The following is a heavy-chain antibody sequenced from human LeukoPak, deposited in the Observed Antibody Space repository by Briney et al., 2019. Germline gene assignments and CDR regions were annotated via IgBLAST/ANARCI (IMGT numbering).Heavy chain of an antibody. Sequence: GGSLRLSCAASGFTFSSYGMHWVRQAPGKGLEWVAVISYDGSNKYYADSVKGRFTISRDNSKNTLYLQMNSLRAEDTAVYYCAKDADTAMVGLFGYWGQGTLVTVSS. J-gene: IGHJ4*02. CDR2: ISYDGSNK. CDR1: GFTFSSYG. D-gene: IGHD5-18*01. V-gene: IGHV3-30*18. CDR3: AKDADTAMVGLFGY.